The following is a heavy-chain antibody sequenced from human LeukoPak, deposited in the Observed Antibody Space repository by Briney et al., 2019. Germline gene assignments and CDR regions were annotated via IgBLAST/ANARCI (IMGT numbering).Heavy chain of an antibody. CDR1: GFTFSSYA. D-gene: IGHD6-19*01. J-gene: IGHJ4*02. CDR2: ISGSGGST. V-gene: IGHV3-23*01. Sequence: PGGSLRLSCAASGFTFSSYAMSWVRQAPGKGLEWVSAISGSGGSTYYADSVKGRFTISRDNSKNTQYLQMNSLGAEDTAVYYCASPGYSSGWPYYFDYWGQGTLVTVSS. CDR3: ASPGYSSGWPYYFDY.